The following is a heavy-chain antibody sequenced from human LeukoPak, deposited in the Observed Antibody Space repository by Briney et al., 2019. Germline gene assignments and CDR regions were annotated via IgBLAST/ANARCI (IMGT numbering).Heavy chain of an antibody. Sequence: PGGSLRLSCAASGFTFSSYAMSWVRQAPGKGLEWVSAISGSGGSTYYADSVKGRFTISRDNSKNTLYLQMNSLKTEDTAVYYCTTMVRGADYWGQGTLVTVSS. D-gene: IGHD3-10*01. CDR2: ISGSGGST. J-gene: IGHJ4*02. CDR1: GFTFSSYA. V-gene: IGHV3-23*01. CDR3: TTMVRGADY.